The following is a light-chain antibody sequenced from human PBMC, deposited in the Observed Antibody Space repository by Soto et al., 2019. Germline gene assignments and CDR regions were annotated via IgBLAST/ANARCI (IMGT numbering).Light chain of an antibody. CDR1: QNVYTN. Sequence: ETVMTQSPATLSVSPGETATLSCRASQNVYTNLAWYQQKPGQAPRLVLYGASTRATGIPARFSGSGSGTEFTLTISSLQSEDFAVYYCQQYNNWPPWTFGQGTKVDI. CDR2: GAS. J-gene: IGKJ1*01. V-gene: IGKV3-15*01. CDR3: QQYNNWPPWT.